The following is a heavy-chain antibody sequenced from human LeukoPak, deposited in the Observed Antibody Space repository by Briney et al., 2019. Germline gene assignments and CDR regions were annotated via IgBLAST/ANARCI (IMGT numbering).Heavy chain of an antibody. V-gene: IGHV4-38-2*02. Sequence: PSETPSLTCTVSGYSISSGYYWGWIRQPPGKGLEWIGSIYHSGSTYYNPSLKSRVTISVDTSKNQFSLKLSSVTAADTAVYYCARTLLTVTFSGYYYYYMDVWGKGTTVTVSS. J-gene: IGHJ6*03. CDR1: GYSISSGYY. CDR2: IYHSGST. D-gene: IGHD4-11*01. CDR3: ARTLLTVTFSGYYYYYMDV.